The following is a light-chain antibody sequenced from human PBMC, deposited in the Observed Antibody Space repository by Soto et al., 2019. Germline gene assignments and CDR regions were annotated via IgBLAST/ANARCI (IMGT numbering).Light chain of an antibody. J-gene: IGKJ1*01. CDR1: QSVSSSY. CDR3: QQYGSSRT. Sequence: EILLKQSPGTLALSPGERATLSCRASQSVSSSYLAWYQQKPGQAPSLLIYGASSRVTGIPDRLSGSGSGTDFTLTISRLEPEDFAVYYCQQYGSSRTFGQGTKVDIK. CDR2: GAS. V-gene: IGKV3-20*01.